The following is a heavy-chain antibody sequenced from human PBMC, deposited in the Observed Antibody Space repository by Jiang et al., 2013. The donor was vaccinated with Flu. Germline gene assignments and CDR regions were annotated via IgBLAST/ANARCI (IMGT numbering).Heavy chain of an antibody. CDR2: IYYSGST. Sequence: LTCTVSGGSISSYYWSWIRQPPGKGLEWIGYIYYSGSTNYNPSLKSRVTISVDTSKNQFSLKLSSVTAADTAVYYCARSRRELGRGYFQHWGQGTLVTVSS. V-gene: IGHV4-59*13. J-gene: IGHJ1*01. CDR1: GGSISSYY. D-gene: IGHD1-26*01. CDR3: ARSRRELGRGYFQH.